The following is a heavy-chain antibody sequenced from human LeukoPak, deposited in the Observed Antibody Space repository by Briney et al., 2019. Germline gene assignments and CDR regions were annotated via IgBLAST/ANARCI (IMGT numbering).Heavy chain of an antibody. CDR2: IKQDGSEK. D-gene: IGHD3-16*02. V-gene: IGHV3-7*01. CDR3: ARVGHYDYVWGSYRPFDY. Sequence: GGSLRLSCAASGFTFSSYWMSWVRQAPGKGLEWVANIKQDGSEKYYVDSVKGRFTISRDNAKNSLYLRMNSLRAEDTAVYYCARVGHYDYVWGSYRPFDYWGQGTLVTVSS. CDR1: GFTFSSYW. J-gene: IGHJ4*02.